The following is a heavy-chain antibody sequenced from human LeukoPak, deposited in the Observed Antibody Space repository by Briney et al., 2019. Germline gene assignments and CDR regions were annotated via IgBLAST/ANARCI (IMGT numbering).Heavy chain of an antibody. CDR1: GLTFDDYG. Sequence: GGSLRLSCAVSGLTFDDYGTSWVRQAPGKGLEWVSGINWDGESTGYGDSVQGRFIISRDNAENALYLQMNGLRAEDTAAYYCARDLSASWYSLAYWGRGTPVTVSS. J-gene: IGHJ4*02. CDR3: ARDLSASWYSLAY. V-gene: IGHV3-20*04. CDR2: INWDGEST. D-gene: IGHD6-13*01.